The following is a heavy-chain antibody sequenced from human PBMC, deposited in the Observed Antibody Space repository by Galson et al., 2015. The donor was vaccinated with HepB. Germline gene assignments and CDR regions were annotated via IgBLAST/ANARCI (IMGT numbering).Heavy chain of an antibody. V-gene: IGHV1-69*04. J-gene: IGHJ4*02. Sequence: SVKVSCKASGGTFSSYTISWVRQAPGQGLEWMGRIIPILGIANYAQKFQGRVTITADKSTSTAYMELSSLRSEDTAVYYCARDRQYDSSGYLFDYWGQGTLVTVSS. CDR3: ARDRQYDSSGYLFDY. D-gene: IGHD3-22*01. CDR2: IIPILGIA. CDR1: GGTFSSYT.